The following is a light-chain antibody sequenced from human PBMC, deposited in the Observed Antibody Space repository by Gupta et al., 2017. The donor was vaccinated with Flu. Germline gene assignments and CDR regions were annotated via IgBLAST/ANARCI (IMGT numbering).Light chain of an antibody. V-gene: IGKV4-1*01. CDR1: QSILYSSNNNNY. CDR2: WAS. CDR3: QQYYDGPRT. J-gene: IGKJ1*01. Sequence: DIVLTQSPDSLAVSLGERATINCKSSQSILYSSNNNNYLAWYQQKPGQPPRLLIYWASTRESGVPDRISGSGSGTDFTLTISSLQAEDVAVYYCQQYYDGPRTFGQGTKAEVK.